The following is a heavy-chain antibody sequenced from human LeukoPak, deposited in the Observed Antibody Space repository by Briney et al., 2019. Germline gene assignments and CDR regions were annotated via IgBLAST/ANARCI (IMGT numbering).Heavy chain of an antibody. Sequence: SQTLSLTCAISGDSVSSNSAAWNWIRQSPSRGLEWLGRTYYRSKWYNDYAVSVKSRITINPDTSKNQFSLQLNSVTPEDTAVYYCARGRASKYSSSGGGYFDYWGQGTLVTVSS. CDR2: TYYRSKWYN. J-gene: IGHJ4*02. D-gene: IGHD6-13*01. CDR1: GDSVSSNSAA. V-gene: IGHV6-1*01. CDR3: ARGRASKYSSSGGGYFDY.